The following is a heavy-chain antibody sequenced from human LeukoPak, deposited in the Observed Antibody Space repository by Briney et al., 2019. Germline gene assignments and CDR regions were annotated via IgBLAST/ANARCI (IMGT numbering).Heavy chain of an antibody. J-gene: IGHJ4*02. CDR2: ISYDGSNK. CDR3: AKDYIDY. CDR1: GFTFSSYA. V-gene: IGHV3-30-3*01. D-gene: IGHD3-10*01. Sequence: PGRSLRLSCAASGFTFSSYAMHWVRQAPGKGLEWVAVISYDGSNKYYADSVKGRFTISRDNSKNTLYLQMNSLRAEDTAVYYCAKDYIDYWGQGTLVTVSS.